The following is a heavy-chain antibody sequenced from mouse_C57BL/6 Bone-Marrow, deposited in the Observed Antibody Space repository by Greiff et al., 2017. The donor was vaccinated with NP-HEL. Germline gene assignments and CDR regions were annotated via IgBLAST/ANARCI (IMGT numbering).Heavy chain of an antibody. D-gene: IGHD2-2*01. V-gene: IGHV1-22*01. CDR2: INPNNGGT. CDR3: ARVGISTMVTTRAWFAY. Sequence: EVQLQQSGPELVKPGASVKMSCKASGYTFTDYNMHWVKQSHGKSLEWIGYINPNNGGTSYNQKFKGKATLTVNKSSSTAYMELRSLTSEDSAVYYCARVGISTMVTTRAWFAYWGQGTLVTVSA. J-gene: IGHJ3*01. CDR1: GYTFTDYN.